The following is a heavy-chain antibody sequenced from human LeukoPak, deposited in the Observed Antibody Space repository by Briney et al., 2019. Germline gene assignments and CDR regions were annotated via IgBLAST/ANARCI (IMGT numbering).Heavy chain of an antibody. Sequence: GGSLRLSCAASGFTFSSYSMNWVRQAPGKGLEWVSSISSSSSYIYYADSVKGRFTISRDNAKNSLYLQMNSLRAEDTAVYYCARTYYDSSGYYGGYYFDYWCQGTLVTVSS. J-gene: IGHJ4*02. CDR1: GFTFSSYS. CDR3: ARTYYDSSGYYGGYYFDY. CDR2: ISSSSSYI. D-gene: IGHD3-22*01. V-gene: IGHV3-21*01.